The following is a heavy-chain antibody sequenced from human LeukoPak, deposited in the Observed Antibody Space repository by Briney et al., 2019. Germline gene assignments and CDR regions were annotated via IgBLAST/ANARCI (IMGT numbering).Heavy chain of an antibody. V-gene: IGHV4-59*08. D-gene: IGHD1-26*01. CDR3: ARENSGSYRPLDY. CDR2: IYYSGST. J-gene: IGHJ4*02. Sequence: PSETLSLTCTVSGGSISNYYWSWIRQPPGKGLEWIGYIYYSGSTNYNPSLKSRVTISVDTSKNQFSLKLSSVTAADTAVYYCARENSGSYRPLDYWGQGTLVTVSS. CDR1: GGSISNYY.